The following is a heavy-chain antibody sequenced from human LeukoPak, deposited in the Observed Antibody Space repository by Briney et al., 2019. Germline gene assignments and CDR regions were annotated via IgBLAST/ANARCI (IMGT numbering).Heavy chain of an antibody. V-gene: IGHV4-38-2*02. Sequence: SETLSLTCAVSGYSISSGYYWGWIRQPPGKGLEWIGSIYHSGSTYYNPSLKSRVTISVDTSKNQFSLKLSSVTAADTAVYYCARDIVVVPAAIFGGYYYYYMDVWGKGTTVTVSS. CDR1: GYSISSGYY. CDR2: IYHSGST. CDR3: ARDIVVVPAAIFGGYYYYYMDV. D-gene: IGHD2-2*02. J-gene: IGHJ6*03.